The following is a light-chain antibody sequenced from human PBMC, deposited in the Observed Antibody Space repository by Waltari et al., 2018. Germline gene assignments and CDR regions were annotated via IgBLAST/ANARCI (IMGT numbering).Light chain of an antibody. Sequence: QMTQSPSFLSASVGDRVTITCRASENVNNFLNWYQQKPGKAPKLLIYKASTLQSGVPSRFSGSGSGTDYTFTISSLQSEDVSTYYCQHGYGTPWTFGQGTKVEIE. CDR3: QHGYGTPWT. J-gene: IGKJ1*01. CDR2: KAS. CDR1: ENVNNF. V-gene: IGKV1-39*02.